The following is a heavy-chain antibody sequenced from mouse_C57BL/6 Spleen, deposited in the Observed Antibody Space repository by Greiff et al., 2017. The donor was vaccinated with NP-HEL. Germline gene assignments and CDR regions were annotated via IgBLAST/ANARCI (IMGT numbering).Heavy chain of an antibody. V-gene: IGHV1-69*01. CDR2: IDPSDSYT. Sequence: VKLQQPGAELVMPGASVKLSCKASGYTFTSYWMHWVKQRPGQGLEWIGEIDPSDSYTNYNQKFKGKSTLTVDTSSSTAYMQLRSLTSEDSSVYYCARRYYYGSHYAGDYWGQGTSVTVSS. CDR3: ARRYYYGSHYAGDY. J-gene: IGHJ4*01. CDR1: GYTFTSYW. D-gene: IGHD1-1*01.